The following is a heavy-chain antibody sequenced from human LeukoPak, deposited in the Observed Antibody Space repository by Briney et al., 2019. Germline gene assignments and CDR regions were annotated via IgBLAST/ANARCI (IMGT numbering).Heavy chain of an antibody. CDR1: GGSISSSSYY. J-gene: IGHJ4*02. CDR3: ARGPIAARPAPFDY. CDR2: IYYSGST. D-gene: IGHD6-6*01. Sequence: SETLSLTCTVSGGSISSSSYYWGWIRQPPGKGLEWIGSIYYSGSTYYNPSLKSRVTISVDTSKNQFSLKLSSVTAADTAVYYCARGPIAARPAPFDYWGQGTLVTVSS. V-gene: IGHV4-39*01.